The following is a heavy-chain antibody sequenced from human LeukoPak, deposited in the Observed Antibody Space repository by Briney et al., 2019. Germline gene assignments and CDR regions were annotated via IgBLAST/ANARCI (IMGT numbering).Heavy chain of an antibody. CDR1: GGSISNYY. V-gene: IGHV4-59*01. Sequence: PSETLSLTCTVSGGSISNYYWSWIRQPPGKGLEWIGYIYYSGSTNYNPSLKSRVTISVDTSKNQFSLKLSSVTAADTAVYYCARFRLYYLDYWGQGTLVTVSS. CDR2: IYYSGST. J-gene: IGHJ4*02. CDR3: ARFRLYYLDY.